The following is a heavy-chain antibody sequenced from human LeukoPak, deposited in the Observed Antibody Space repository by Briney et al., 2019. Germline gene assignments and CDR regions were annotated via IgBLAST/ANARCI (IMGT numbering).Heavy chain of an antibody. CDR3: ARDLGGNHGMDV. CDR2: IYDSGST. CDR1: GGSISSYY. J-gene: IGHJ6*02. V-gene: IGHV4-59*01. Sequence: PSETLSLTCTVSGGSISSYYWSWIRQPPGKGLEWIGYIYDSGSTNYNPSLKSRVTISVDTSKNQFSLKLSSVTAADTAVYYCARDLGGNHGMDVWGQGTTVTVSS. D-gene: IGHD3-10*01.